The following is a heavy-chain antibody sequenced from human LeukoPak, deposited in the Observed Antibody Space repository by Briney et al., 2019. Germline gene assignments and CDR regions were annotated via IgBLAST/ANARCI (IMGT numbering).Heavy chain of an antibody. J-gene: IGHJ3*02. Sequence: SGPTLVNPTQTLTLTCTFSGFSLSTSGVGVGWIRQPPGKALDGLALIYWNDDKRYSPSLKSRLTITKDTSKNQVVLTMTNMDPVDTATYYCAHSGTVTTPHDSFDIWGQGTMVTVSS. CDR3: AHSGTVTTPHDSFDI. D-gene: IGHD4-17*01. V-gene: IGHV2-5*01. CDR2: IYWNDDK. CDR1: GFSLSTSGVG.